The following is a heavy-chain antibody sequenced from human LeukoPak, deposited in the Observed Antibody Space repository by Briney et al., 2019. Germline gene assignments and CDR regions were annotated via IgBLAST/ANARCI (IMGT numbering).Heavy chain of an antibody. D-gene: IGHD3-22*01. Sequence: GGSLRLSCAASGFTFSSYAMSWVRQAPGKGLEWVSVISGSGGSTYYADSVKGRFTISRDNSKNTLYLQTNSLRAEDTAIYYCAKDSSYYYDSTGYCDNWGQGTLVTVSS. CDR3: AKDSSYYYDSTGYCDN. J-gene: IGHJ4*02. CDR2: ISGSGGST. CDR1: GFTFSSYA. V-gene: IGHV3-23*01.